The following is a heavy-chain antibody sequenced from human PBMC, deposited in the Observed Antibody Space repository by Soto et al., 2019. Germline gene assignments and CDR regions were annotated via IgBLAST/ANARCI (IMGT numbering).Heavy chain of an antibody. D-gene: IGHD3-10*01. Sequence: PSETLSLTCSVSNGYIDTGGCYWIWNQQHPGKGPEWIGYIFHSGSTYYNPSLKSRVTISVDTSKKQFSLKMTSVTAADTAVYYCARRNGRLLEYWSFDLWGRGTLVTVSS. CDR2: IFHSGST. J-gene: IGHJ2*01. CDR3: ARRNGRLLEYWSFDL. V-gene: IGHV4-61*08. CDR1: NGYIDTGGCY.